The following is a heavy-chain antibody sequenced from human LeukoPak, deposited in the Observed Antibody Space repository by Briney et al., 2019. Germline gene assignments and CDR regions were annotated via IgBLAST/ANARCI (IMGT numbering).Heavy chain of an antibody. Sequence: ASVKVSCEASGYNFNSYGISWVRQAPGRGLEWMGWINTNSRNTNYAQKVQGRVTMTTDTSTSTAYMDLRSLRSDDTAVYYCARGVGIAAAGYFYYYMDVWGKGTTVTVSS. J-gene: IGHJ6*03. CDR3: ARGVGIAAAGYFYYYMDV. V-gene: IGHV1-18*01. D-gene: IGHD6-13*01. CDR2: INTNSRNT. CDR1: GYNFNSYG.